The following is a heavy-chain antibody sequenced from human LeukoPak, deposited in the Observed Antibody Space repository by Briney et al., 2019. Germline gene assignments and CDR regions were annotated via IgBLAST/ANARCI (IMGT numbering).Heavy chain of an antibody. Sequence: SSETLSLTCAVYGGSFGGYYWSWIRQPPGKGLEWIGYIYYSGSTYYNPSLKSRVTISVDTSKNQFSLKLSSVTAADTAVYYCARVGYYDSSGAFDYWGQGTLVTVSS. D-gene: IGHD3-22*01. V-gene: IGHV4-30-4*08. J-gene: IGHJ4*02. CDR2: IYYSGST. CDR3: ARVGYYDSSGAFDY. CDR1: GGSFGGYY.